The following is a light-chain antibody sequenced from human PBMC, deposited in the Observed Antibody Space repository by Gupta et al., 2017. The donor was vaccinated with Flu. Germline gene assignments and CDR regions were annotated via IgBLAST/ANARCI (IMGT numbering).Light chain of an antibody. V-gene: IGKV4-1*01. CDR2: WAS. CDR1: QSVLHSSNNKNY. J-gene: IGKJ4*01. Sequence: SLGERATINCKSSQSVLHSSNNKNYLVWYQQKPGQPPKLLIYWASTRESGVPDRFSGSGSGTDFTLTISSLQAEDVAVYYCQQYYSTPLTFGGGTKVEIK. CDR3: QQYYSTPLT.